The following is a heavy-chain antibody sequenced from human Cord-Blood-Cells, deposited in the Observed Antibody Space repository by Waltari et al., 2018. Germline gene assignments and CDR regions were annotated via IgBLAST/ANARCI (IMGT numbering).Heavy chain of an antibody. CDR2: INPNSGGT. V-gene: IGHV1-2*02. CDR3: ARDRHGSSDY. CDR1: GYTFTGYY. D-gene: IGHD6-6*01. J-gene: IGHJ4*02. Sequence: QVQLVQSGAEVKKPGASVKVSCKASGYTFTGYYMHWVRQAPGQGLEWMGWINPNSGGTNYAQKCQGRVTMTRDTSISTAYMELSRLRSDDTAVYYCARDRHGSSDYWGQGTLVTVSS.